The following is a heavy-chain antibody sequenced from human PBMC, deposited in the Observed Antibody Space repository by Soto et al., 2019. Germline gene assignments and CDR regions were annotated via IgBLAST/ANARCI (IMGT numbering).Heavy chain of an antibody. CDR1: GFVFRHFG. D-gene: IGHD1-1*01. J-gene: IGHJ6*02. V-gene: IGHV3-30*18. CDR2: TTYDGSYS. CDR3: ANARGRSNWVNYYGLDV. Sequence: GGSLRLSCVGSGFVFRHFGMHWVRQAPGKGLEWVALTTYDGSYSHYADVVKGRFTIARDDDKATVSLQMDNLTPEDTALYYCANARGRSNWVNYYGLDVWGQGTTVTVSS.